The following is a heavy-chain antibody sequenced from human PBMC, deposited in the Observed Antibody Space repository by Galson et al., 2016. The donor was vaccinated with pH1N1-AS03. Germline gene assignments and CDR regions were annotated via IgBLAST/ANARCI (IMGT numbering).Heavy chain of an antibody. CDR1: GFTFSAYW. CDR3: ARLRIHDY. Sequence: SLRLSCAASGFTFSAYWMTWVRQAPGKGLEWVANIKPDGSEKYYVGSVKGRFTISRDNAKNSLYLQMNSLRAEDTAVYYCARLRIHDYWGLGTLVTVSS. J-gene: IGHJ4*02. CDR2: IKPDGSEK. D-gene: IGHD5-18*01. V-gene: IGHV3-7*02.